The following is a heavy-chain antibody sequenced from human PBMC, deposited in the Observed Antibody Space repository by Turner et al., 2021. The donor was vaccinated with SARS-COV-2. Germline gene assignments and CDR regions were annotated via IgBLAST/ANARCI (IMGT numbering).Heavy chain of an antibody. CDR1: HGSISSSSYY. J-gene: IGHJ4*02. D-gene: IGHD1-7*01. V-gene: IGHV4-39*01. CDR2: VAYSGST. CDR3: ARRVRTGNTGYYFDY. Sequence: QLQLQESGPGLVKPSATLSLTCTVSHGSISSSSYYWGWIRQPPGKGLEWIGGVAYSGSTYYNPSLKSRVTISVDTSKNQFSLKLSSVTAADTAVYYCARRVRTGNTGYYFDYWGQGTLVTVSS.